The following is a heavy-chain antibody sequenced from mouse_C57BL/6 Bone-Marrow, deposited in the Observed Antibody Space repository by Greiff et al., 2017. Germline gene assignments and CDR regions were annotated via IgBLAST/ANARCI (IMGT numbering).Heavy chain of an antibody. J-gene: IGHJ3*01. V-gene: IGHV5-9*01. Sequence: DVMLVESGGGLVKPGGSLKLSCAASGFTFSSYTMSWVRQTPEKRLEWVATISGGGGNTYYPDSVKGRFTISRDNAKNTLYLQMSSLRSEDTALYYCARPAITTVEGFAYWGQGTLVTVSA. CDR3: ARPAITTVEGFAY. CDR1: GFTFSSYT. D-gene: IGHD1-1*01. CDR2: ISGGGGNT.